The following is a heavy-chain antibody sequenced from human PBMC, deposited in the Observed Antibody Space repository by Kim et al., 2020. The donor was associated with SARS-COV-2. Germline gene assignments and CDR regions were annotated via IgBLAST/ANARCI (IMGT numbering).Heavy chain of an antibody. D-gene: IGHD2-2*01. CDR2: ISYDGSNK. Sequence: GGSLRLSCAASGFTFSRYGMHWVRQATGKGLEWVALISYDGSNKYYADSVKGRFTISRDNSKNTLYLQMNSLRAEDTAVYYCAKGDCTSTSCYFHYYYGRDVWGRGPTVPVSS. J-gene: IGHJ6*02. CDR3: AKGDCTSTSCYFHYYYGRDV. CDR1: GFTFSRYG. V-gene: IGHV3-30*18.